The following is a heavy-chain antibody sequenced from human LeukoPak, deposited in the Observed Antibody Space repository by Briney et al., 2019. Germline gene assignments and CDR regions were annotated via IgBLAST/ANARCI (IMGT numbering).Heavy chain of an antibody. J-gene: IGHJ4*02. CDR2: IKSKTDGGTT. CDR1: GFTFSNAW. Sequence: PGGSLRLSCAASGFTFSNAWMSWVRQAPGRGLEWVGRIKSKTDGGTTDYAAPVKGRFTISRDDSKNTLYLQMNSLKTEDTAVYYCTIAGYYDSSGYYQTFDNWGQGTLVTVSS. CDR3: TIAGYYDSSGYYQTFDN. D-gene: IGHD3-22*01. V-gene: IGHV3-15*01.